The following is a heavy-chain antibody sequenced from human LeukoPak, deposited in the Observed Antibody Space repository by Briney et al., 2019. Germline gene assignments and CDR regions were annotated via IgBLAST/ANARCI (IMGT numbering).Heavy chain of an antibody. Sequence: SGGSLRLSCAASGFTFSSYGMHWVRQAPGKGLEWVAFIRYDGSNKYYADSVKGRFTISRDNSKNTLYLQMNSLRAEDTAVYYCAKEGLVLGFGFDYWGQGTLVTVSS. CDR1: GFTFSSYG. D-gene: IGHD3-16*01. V-gene: IGHV3-30*02. CDR2: IRYDGSNK. CDR3: AKEGLVLGFGFDY. J-gene: IGHJ4*02.